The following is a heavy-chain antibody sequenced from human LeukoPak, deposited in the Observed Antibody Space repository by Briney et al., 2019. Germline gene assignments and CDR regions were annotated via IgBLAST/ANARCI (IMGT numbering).Heavy chain of an antibody. Sequence: ASVKVSCKASGYTFTDYYIHWMRQAPGQELVWMGWINPKRGVTTYAQKFQGRVPMTRDTSITTAYMELTRLRSDDTTIYYCARERNYGDYGNAFDVWGQGTKVTVSS. V-gene: IGHV1-2*02. D-gene: IGHD4-17*01. CDR2: INPKRGVT. J-gene: IGHJ3*01. CDR1: GYTFTDYY. CDR3: ARERNYGDYGNAFDV.